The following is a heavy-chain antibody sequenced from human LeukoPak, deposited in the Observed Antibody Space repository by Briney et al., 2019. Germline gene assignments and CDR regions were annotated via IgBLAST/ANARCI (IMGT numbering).Heavy chain of an antibody. CDR2: ISASGNNT. Sequence: GGSLRLSCAASGFTFSSYAMSWDRRAPGKGLEWVSAISASGNNTYYTDSVKGRFTISRDNSKSTLYLQMNSLRAEDTAVYYCVKDHWGSYYSLFDYWGQGTLVTVSS. J-gene: IGHJ4*02. CDR3: VKDHWGSYYSLFDY. CDR1: GFTFSSYA. V-gene: IGHV3-23*01. D-gene: IGHD1-26*01.